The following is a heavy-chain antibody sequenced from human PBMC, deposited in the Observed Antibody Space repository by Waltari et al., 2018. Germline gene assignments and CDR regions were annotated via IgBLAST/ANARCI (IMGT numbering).Heavy chain of an antibody. Sequence: QVQLVQSGAEVKKPGASVKVSCKASGYTFTGYYMHWVRQVPGQGLEWMGRINPNSGGTNYAQKFQGRVTMTRDTSKNQFSLKLSSVTAADTAVYYCARGKDGYNSGLDYWGQGTLVTVSS. V-gene: IGHV1-2*06. D-gene: IGHD5-12*01. CDR2: INPNSGGT. CDR1: GYTFTGYY. J-gene: IGHJ4*02. CDR3: ARGKDGYNSGLDY.